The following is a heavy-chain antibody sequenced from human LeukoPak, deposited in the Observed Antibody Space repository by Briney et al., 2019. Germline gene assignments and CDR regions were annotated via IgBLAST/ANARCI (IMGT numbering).Heavy chain of an antibody. J-gene: IGHJ4*02. Sequence: ASVKVSCKASGYTFTSYGISWVRQAPGQGLEWMGIINPSGGSTSYAQKFQGRVTMTRDMSTSTVYMELSSLRVDDTAVYFCAKDRGYWGQGTLVTVSP. CDR1: GYTFTSYG. V-gene: IGHV1-46*01. CDR2: INPSGGST. CDR3: AKDRGY.